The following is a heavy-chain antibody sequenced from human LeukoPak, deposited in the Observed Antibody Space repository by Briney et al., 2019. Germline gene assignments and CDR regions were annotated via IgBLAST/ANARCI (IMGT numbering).Heavy chain of an antibody. D-gene: IGHD6-13*01. J-gene: IGHJ4*02. CDR1: GFTFRNYW. V-gene: IGHV3-7*01. Sequence: GGSRLSCAASGFTFRNYWMSWIRQAPGRGLEWVANIKLDGTQKNYIQSVRGRFTISRENAKNSLYLQMNSLRAGDTAVYYCARVAAAGKGFDHWGQGTLVTVSS. CDR2: IKLDGTQK. CDR3: ARVAAAGKGFDH.